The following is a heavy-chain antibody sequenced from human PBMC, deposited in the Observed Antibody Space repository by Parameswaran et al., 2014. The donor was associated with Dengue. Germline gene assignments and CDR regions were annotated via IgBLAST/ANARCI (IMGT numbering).Heavy chain of an antibody. CDR2: IYYSGST. V-gene: IGHV4-59*01. D-gene: IGHD3-3*01. J-gene: IGHJ6*02. Sequence: WIRQPPGKGLEWIGYIYYSGSTNYNPSLKSRVTISVDTSKNQFSLKLSSVTAADTAVYYCARDRSGARGYYDFWSGYSAYYYYGMDVWGQGTTVTVSS. CDR3: ARDRSGARGYYDFWSGYSAYYYYGMDV.